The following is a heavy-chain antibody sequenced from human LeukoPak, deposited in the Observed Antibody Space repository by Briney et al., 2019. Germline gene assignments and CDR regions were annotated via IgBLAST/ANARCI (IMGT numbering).Heavy chain of an antibody. V-gene: IGHV1-2*02. D-gene: IGHD4-17*01. Sequence: GASVKVSCKASGYTFTGYYMHWVRQAPGQGLEWMGWINPNSGGTNYAQKFQGRVTMTRDTSISTAYMELSRLRSEDTAVYYCARETTVTRGSWFDPWGQGTLVTVSS. CDR2: INPNSGGT. CDR1: GYTFTGYY. J-gene: IGHJ5*02. CDR3: ARETTVTRGSWFDP.